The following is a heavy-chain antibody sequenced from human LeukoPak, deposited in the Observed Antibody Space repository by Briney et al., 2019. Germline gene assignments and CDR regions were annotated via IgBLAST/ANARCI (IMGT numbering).Heavy chain of an antibody. D-gene: IGHD3-10*01. CDR2: INHSGST. V-gene: IGHV4-34*01. CDR1: GGSFSGYY. CDR3: ARAVGSSESNWFDP. Sequence: SETLSLTCQVYGGSFSGYYWSWIRQPPGKGLEWIGEINHSGSTNYNPSLKSRVTISVDTSKSQFSLKLSSVTAADTAVYYCARAVGSSESNWFDPWGQGTLATVSS. J-gene: IGHJ5*02.